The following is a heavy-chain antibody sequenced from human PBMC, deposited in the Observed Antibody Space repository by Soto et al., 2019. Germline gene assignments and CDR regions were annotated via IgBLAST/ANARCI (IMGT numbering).Heavy chain of an antibody. V-gene: IGHV4-38-2*01. CDR2: IYHSGST. J-gene: IGHJ4*02. Sequence: SETLSLTCAVSGYSISSGYYWGWIRQPPGKGLEWIGSIYHSGSTYYNPSLKSRVTISVDTSKNQFSLKLSSVTAADTAVYYCARRSNYGEFDYWGQGTLVTAPQ. CDR1: GYSISSGYY. CDR3: ARRSNYGEFDY. D-gene: IGHD4-4*01.